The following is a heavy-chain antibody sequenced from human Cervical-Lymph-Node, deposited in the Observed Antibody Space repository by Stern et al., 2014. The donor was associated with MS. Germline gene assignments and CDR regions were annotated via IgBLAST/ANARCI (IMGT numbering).Heavy chain of an antibody. V-gene: IGHV4-31*03. CDR3: AREQGYYASGSYLIDY. CDR2: IYYSGST. Sequence: QVQLQESGPGLVKPSQTLSLTCTVSGESIRSSAYYWSWIRQHPGRGLEWIGYIYYSGSTSSNQSLKRRVTISLDTSKRQFFLKRTCVTAADTAIYYCAREQGYYASGSYLIDYWGQGTLVAVSS. CDR1: GESIRSSAYY. J-gene: IGHJ4*02. D-gene: IGHD3-10*01.